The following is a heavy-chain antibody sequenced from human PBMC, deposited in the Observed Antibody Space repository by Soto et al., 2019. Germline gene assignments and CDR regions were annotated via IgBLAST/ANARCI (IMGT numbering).Heavy chain of an antibody. J-gene: IGHJ5*02. CDR3: ARETITMVRGVIENWFDP. CDR1: GGSISSGDYY. D-gene: IGHD3-10*01. Sequence: QVQLQESGPGLVKPSQTLSLTCTVSGGSISSGDYYWSWIRQPPGKGLEWIGYIYYSGSTYYNPSLQSRVXXXVXXSKNQFSLKLSSVTAADTAVYYCARETITMVRGVIENWFDPWGQGTLVTVSS. V-gene: IGHV4-30-4*01. CDR2: IYYSGST.